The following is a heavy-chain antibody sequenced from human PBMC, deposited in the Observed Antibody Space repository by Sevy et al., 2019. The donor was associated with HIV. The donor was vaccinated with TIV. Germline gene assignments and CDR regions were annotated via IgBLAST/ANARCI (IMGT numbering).Heavy chain of an antibody. CDR3: ARDRRVGGYDPFDY. V-gene: IGHV3-74*01. Sequence: GGSLRLSCADSGFTFSRYWMHWVRQAPGKGLVWVSRIYSDGSSTSYADSVKGRFTISRDNAKNTLYLQMNSLRAEDTAVYFCARDRRVGGYDPFDYWGQGTLVTVSS. J-gene: IGHJ4*02. CDR1: GFTFSRYW. CDR2: IYSDGSST. D-gene: IGHD5-12*01.